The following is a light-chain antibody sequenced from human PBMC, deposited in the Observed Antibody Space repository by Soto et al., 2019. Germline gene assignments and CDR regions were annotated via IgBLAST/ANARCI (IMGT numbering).Light chain of an antibody. J-gene: IGLJ3*02. CDR1: SSDVGGFNY. CDR2: EVS. CDR3: SSYTSSSSRV. V-gene: IGLV2-14*01. Sequence: QSALPQPASVSGSPGRSITISCIGTSSDVGGFNYVSWYQQHPGKAPKLMIFEVSNRPSGISHRFSGAKSGNTASLTISGLLPEDEADYYCSSYTSSSSRVFGGGTKLTVL.